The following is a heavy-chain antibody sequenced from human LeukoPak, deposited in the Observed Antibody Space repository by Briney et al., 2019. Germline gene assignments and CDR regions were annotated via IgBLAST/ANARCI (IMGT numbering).Heavy chain of an antibody. V-gene: IGHV1-2*02. CDR2: INPNSGGT. Sequence: ASVKVSCKASGYTFTGYYMHWVRQAPGQGLEWMGWINPNSGGTNYAQKFQGRVTMTRDTSISTAYMELSRLRSDDTAVYYCARGGLSFVAIFGFDYWGQGTLVTVSS. J-gene: IGHJ4*02. CDR1: GYTFTGYY. D-gene: IGHD3-3*01. CDR3: ARGGLSFVAIFGFDY.